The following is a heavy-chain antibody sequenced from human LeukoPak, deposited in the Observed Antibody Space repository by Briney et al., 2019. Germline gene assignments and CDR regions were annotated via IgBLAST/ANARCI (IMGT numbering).Heavy chain of an antibody. CDR1: VFTFSSYW. CDR3: ARVVDHDYGDYYLDY. V-gene: IGHV3-53*01. D-gene: IGHD4-17*01. CDR2: IYSGGST. Sequence: GGSLRLSCAASVFTFSSYWMTWVRQAPGKGLECISVIYSGGSTDYADSVKGRLTISRDNSKNTLYLQMNSLRAEDTAVYYCARVVDHDYGDYYLDYRGQGTLVTVSS. J-gene: IGHJ4*02.